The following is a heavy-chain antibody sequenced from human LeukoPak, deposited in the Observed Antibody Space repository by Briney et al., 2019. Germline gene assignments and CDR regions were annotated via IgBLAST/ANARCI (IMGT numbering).Heavy chain of an antibody. D-gene: IGHD4-17*01. CDR3: ARAPMTTEDY. CDR1: GFTFDDYA. Sequence: QPGGSLRLSCAASGFTFDDYAMHWVRQAPGKGLEWVSGISWNSGSIGYADSVKGRFTISRDRSKNTLYLQMNSLRVEDTAVYYCARAPMTTEDYWGQGTLVTVSS. J-gene: IGHJ4*02. CDR2: ISWNSGSI. V-gene: IGHV3-9*01.